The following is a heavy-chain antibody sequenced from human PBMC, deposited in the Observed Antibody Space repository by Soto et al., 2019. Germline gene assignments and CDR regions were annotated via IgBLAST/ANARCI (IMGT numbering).Heavy chain of an antibody. CDR2: IYYSGST. V-gene: IGHV4-31*03. J-gene: IGHJ4*02. D-gene: IGHD1-1*01. CDR1: GGSISSGGYY. Sequence: LSLTCTVSGGSISSGGYYWSWIRQHPGKGLEWIGYIYYSGSTYYNPSLKSRVTISRDNSKNTLYLQMNSLRAEDTAVYYCAKEDLEMDYFDYWGQGTLVTVSS. CDR3: AKEDLEMDYFDY.